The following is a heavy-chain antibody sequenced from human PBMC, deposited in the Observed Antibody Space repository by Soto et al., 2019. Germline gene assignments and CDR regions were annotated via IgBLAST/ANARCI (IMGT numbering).Heavy chain of an antibody. D-gene: IGHD5-18*01. CDR2: IYSGGST. Sequence: EVQLVESGGGFIQPGGSLRLSCAASGFTVSSNYMSLVRQAPGKGLDWVSVIYSGGSTYYADSVKGRFTISRDNSKHTLYLQMHSMRAEDTAVYYWEIQLWFNYWGQRTLVTVSS. J-gene: IGHJ4*02. V-gene: IGHV3-53*01. CDR3: EIQLWFNY. CDR1: GFTVSSNY.